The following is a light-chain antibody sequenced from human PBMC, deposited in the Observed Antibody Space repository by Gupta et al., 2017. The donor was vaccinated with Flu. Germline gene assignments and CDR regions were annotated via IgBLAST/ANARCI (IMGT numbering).Light chain of an antibody. Sequence: DVVMTQSPLSLPVTLGQPASISCRSSQSLVYSDGNIYLNWFHQRPGQSPRRLIYKVASRDAGVGDRFGASGFGNDLAIKNSSGEEEDVGGYYCRQHKHCPPWTFGQGTRVEIK. J-gene: IGKJ1*01. CDR2: KVA. CDR3: RQHKHCPPWT. CDR1: QSLVYSDGNIY. V-gene: IGKV2-30*01.